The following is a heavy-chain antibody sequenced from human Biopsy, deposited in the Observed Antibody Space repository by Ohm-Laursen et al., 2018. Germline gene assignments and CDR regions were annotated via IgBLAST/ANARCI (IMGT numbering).Heavy chain of an antibody. J-gene: IGHJ3*02. CDR1: GFTFSNYE. D-gene: IGHD6-19*01. Sequence: SLRLSCAASGFTFSNYEMNWVRQAPGKGLEWVSYISSSNTTYYADSVKGRFTISRDNSKNTLYLQMNSLRAEDTAVYYCARSGWPENDAFDIWGQGTMVTVSS. CDR3: ARSGWPENDAFDI. CDR2: ISSSNTT. V-gene: IGHV3-48*03.